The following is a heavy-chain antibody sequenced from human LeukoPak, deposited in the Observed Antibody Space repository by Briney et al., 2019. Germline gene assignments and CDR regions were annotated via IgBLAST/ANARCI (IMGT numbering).Heavy chain of an antibody. Sequence: ASVKVSCKASGGTFSSYAISWVRQAPGQGLEWMGRIIPILGIANYAQKFQGRVTITADNSTSTAYMELSSLRSEDTAVCYCAKAYYDSSGYTDKGFSYYYYGMDVWGQGTTVTVSS. D-gene: IGHD3-22*01. CDR1: GGTFSSYA. CDR2: IIPILGIA. J-gene: IGHJ6*02. V-gene: IGHV1-69*04. CDR3: AKAYYDSSGYTDKGFSYYYYGMDV.